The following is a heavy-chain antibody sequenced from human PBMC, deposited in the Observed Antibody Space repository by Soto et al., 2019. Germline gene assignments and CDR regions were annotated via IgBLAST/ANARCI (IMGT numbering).Heavy chain of an antibody. CDR2: ISGSGGST. V-gene: IGHV3-23*01. D-gene: IGHD6-19*01. J-gene: IGHJ6*02. CDR3: AKDPTEQWLVDPSYYYGMDV. CDR1: GFTFSSYA. Sequence: PGGSLRLSCAASGFTFSSYAMSWVRQAPGKGLEWVSAISGSGGSTYYADSVKGRFTISRDNSKNTLYLQMNSLRAEDTAVYYCAKDPTEQWLVDPSYYYGMDVWGQGTTVTVAS.